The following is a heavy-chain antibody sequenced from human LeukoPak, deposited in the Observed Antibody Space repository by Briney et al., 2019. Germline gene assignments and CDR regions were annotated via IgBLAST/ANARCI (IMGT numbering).Heavy chain of an antibody. CDR1: GGSISSSDYY. CDR3: ARVNTQGVPSP. D-gene: IGHD2-15*01. CDR2: IYYSGTT. J-gene: IGHJ5*02. Sequence: PSETLSLTCTVPGGSISSSDYYWGWIRQPPGKGLEWIASIYYSGTTHYNPSHQSRVTMSVDTSKNQFSLKLSPVTAADTAVYYCARVNTQGVPSPWGQGILVTVSS. V-gene: IGHV4-39*01.